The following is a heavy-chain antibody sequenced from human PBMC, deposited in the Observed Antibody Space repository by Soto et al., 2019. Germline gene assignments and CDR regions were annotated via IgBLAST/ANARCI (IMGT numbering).Heavy chain of an antibody. Sequence: YRCGGFGVSCVRHAHGKSLEWMGRIDPSDSQTYYSQSFRGHVTISATKSITTVFLQCNNLRPEDTSVYYCAKDRQLWSSLSYFDYWGQATLVTLSA. V-gene: IGHV5-10-1*01. J-gene: IGHJ4*02. D-gene: IGHD5-18*01. CDR1: YRCGGFG. CDR3: AKDRQLWSSLSYFDY. CDR2: IDPSDSQT.